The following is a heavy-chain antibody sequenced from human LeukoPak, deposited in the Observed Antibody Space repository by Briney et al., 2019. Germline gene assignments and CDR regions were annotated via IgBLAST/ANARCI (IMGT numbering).Heavy chain of an antibody. Sequence: PSETLSLTCTVSGGSISSYYWNWIRQPPGKGLEWIGYINYIRTTDYNPSLKSRVTISLDTSKNRFSLKLSSVTAANTAMYYCVRSYSSSDHYYYYGMDVWGQGTTVTVSS. J-gene: IGHJ6*02. CDR1: GGSISSYY. CDR3: VRSYSSSDHYYYYGMDV. CDR2: INYIRTT. D-gene: IGHD6-13*01. V-gene: IGHV4-59*12.